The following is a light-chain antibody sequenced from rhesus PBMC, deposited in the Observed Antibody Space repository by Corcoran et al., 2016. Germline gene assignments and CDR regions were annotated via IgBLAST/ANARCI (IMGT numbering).Light chain of an antibody. CDR3: RQDNTVPLT. CDR2: AAS. J-gene: IGKJ4*01. CDR1: QGINRE. Sequence: GDRVTVTCRASQGINRELSWYQQKPGKAPTLLIYAASSLQTGVSSRFSGSGSGTDVTLTISRLQPEDVATYYWRQDNTVPLTRGEGTKVEIK. V-gene: IGKV1-94*01.